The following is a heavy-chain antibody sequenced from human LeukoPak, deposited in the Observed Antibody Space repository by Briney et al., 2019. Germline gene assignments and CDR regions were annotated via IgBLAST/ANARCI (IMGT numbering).Heavy chain of an antibody. CDR1: GFPFSSYS. Sequence: GGALQLSCCAAGFPFSSYSKNWGRQGPGKGLEGVCYIMSSSSTIYYADSVKGRFPISRDNAKNSLYLQMHSLRAEDTAVYYCATQIGNYYDSSGYYPDYWGQGTLVTVSS. J-gene: IGHJ4*02. V-gene: IGHV3-48*04. CDR2: IMSSSSTI. CDR3: ATQIGNYYDSSGYYPDY. D-gene: IGHD3-22*01.